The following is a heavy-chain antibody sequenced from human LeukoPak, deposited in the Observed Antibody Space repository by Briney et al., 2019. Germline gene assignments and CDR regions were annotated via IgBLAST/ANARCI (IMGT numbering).Heavy chain of an antibody. V-gene: IGHV3-74*01. CDR1: GLTFSSHW. Sequence: QTGGSLRLSCAASGLTFSSHWMHWVRQAPGKGLVWVSRITNDGSSTTYADSVKGRFTISRDNAKNMLYLQVNSLRAEDTAVYYCAKDIAAAGTSYWGQGTLVTVSS. CDR3: AKDIAAAGTSY. D-gene: IGHD6-13*01. J-gene: IGHJ4*02. CDR2: ITNDGSST.